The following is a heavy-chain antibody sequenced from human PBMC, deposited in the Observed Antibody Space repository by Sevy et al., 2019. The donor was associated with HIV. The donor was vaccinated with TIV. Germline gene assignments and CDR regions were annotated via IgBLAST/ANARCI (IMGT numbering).Heavy chain of an antibody. CDR3: ARARGVAAPVDIDS. J-gene: IGHJ4*02. CDR2: IHHSGNT. D-gene: IGHD2-15*01. Sequence: SETLSLTCAVSGYSVSSGYFWGWIRQPPGKGLEWIGNIHHSGNTYYNPSLKSRVTFSVDTSKNQFSLKLSSVTAADTAVYYCARARGVAAPVDIDSWGQGIMVTVSS. CDR1: GYSVSSGYF. V-gene: IGHV4-38-2*01.